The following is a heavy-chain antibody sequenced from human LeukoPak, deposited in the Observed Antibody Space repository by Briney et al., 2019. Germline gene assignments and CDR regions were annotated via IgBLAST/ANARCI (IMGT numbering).Heavy chain of an antibody. CDR2: IYYSGST. J-gene: IGHJ6*03. Sequence: SETLSLACTVSGGSISSHYWSWIRQPPGKGLEWIGYIYYSGSTNYNPSLKSRVTISVDTSKNQFSLKLSSVTAADTAVYYCARDHQYSSQSGGNPDYYYYYMDVWGKGTTVTVSS. CDR3: ARDHQYSSQSGGNPDYYYYYMDV. V-gene: IGHV4-59*11. D-gene: IGHD6-6*01. CDR1: GGSISSHY.